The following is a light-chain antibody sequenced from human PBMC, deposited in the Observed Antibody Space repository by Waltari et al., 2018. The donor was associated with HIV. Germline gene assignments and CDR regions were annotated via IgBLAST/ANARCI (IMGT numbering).Light chain of an antibody. CDR1: QDIKNE. J-gene: IGKJ4*01. V-gene: IGKV1-17*02. Sequence: DIQMTQSPSSLSASIGDRVTISCRASQDIKNELGGYQQRPGKAPRRLIYTASILQSGVPSRFSGRGSGTEFTLTISNLQSEDFATYFCLQHNSLPLTFGGGTKVEI. CDR3: LQHNSLPLT. CDR2: TAS.